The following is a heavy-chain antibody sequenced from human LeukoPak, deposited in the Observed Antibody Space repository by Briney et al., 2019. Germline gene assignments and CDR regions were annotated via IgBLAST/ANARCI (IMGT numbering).Heavy chain of an antibody. CDR3: ARAAPYYYDSSGYSAFDS. D-gene: IGHD3-22*01. CDR2: ISSTSSTI. Sequence: QPGGSLRLSCAASGFTFRSYSMHWVRQAPGKGLEWVSYISSTSSTIYYADSVKGRFTISGDNAKNSLYLQMNSLRDEDTAVYYCARAAPYYYDSSGYSAFDSWGQGTMVTVSA. V-gene: IGHV3-48*02. J-gene: IGHJ3*02. CDR1: GFTFRSYS.